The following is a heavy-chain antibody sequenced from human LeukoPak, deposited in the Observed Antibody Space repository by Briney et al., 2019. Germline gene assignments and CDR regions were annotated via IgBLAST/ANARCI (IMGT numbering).Heavy chain of an antibody. CDR3: ARLASSSWPLYYYYGMDV. D-gene: IGHD6-13*01. J-gene: IGHJ6*02. Sequence: ASVKVSCKASGYTFTSYDINWVRQATGQGLEWMGWMDPNNGNTGYAQKFQGRVTMTRSTSISTAYMELSSLRSEDTAVYYCARLASSSWPLYYYYGMDVWGQGTTVTVSS. V-gene: IGHV1-8*01. CDR1: GYTFTSYD. CDR2: MDPNNGNT.